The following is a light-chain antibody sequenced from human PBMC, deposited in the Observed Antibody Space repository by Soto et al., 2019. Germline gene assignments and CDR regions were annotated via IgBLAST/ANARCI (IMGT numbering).Light chain of an antibody. CDR1: RTDIGGYNY. Sequence: QSALTQPASVSGSLGQSITISCTGTRTDIGGYNYVSWYQQYPGKAPKLVICEVTSRPSGISDRFSGSKSGNTASLTISGLQAEDEADYFCSSYTNSKAYILFGGGTKLTVL. V-gene: IGLV2-14*01. J-gene: IGLJ2*01. CDR3: SSYTNSKAYIL. CDR2: EVT.